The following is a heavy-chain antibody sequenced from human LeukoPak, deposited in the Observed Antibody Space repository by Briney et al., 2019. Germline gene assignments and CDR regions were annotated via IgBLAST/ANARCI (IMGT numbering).Heavy chain of an antibody. V-gene: IGHV3-48*02. CDR3: ARDLGYSGDY. D-gene: IGHD5-18*01. CDR1: GFTFSTFS. Sequence: GGSLRLSCAASGFTFSTFSMSWVRQAPGKGLEWLSYISSGSSTIYYADSVKGRFTISRDNAKNSLYLQMNSLRDEDTAAYYCARDLGYSGDYWGQGTLVTVSS. CDR2: ISSGSSTI. J-gene: IGHJ4*02.